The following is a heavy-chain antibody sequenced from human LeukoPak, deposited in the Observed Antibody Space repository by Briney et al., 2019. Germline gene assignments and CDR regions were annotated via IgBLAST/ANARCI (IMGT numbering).Heavy chain of an antibody. CDR1: GFTFSSYA. Sequence: GGSLRLSCAASGFTFSSYAMSWVRQAPGKGLEWVSAISGSGGSTYYADSVKGRFTISTDNSKNTLYLQMNSLRAEDTAVYYCAKDQRTGYSSGWYGYWGQGTLVTVSS. CDR2: ISGSGGST. CDR3: AKDQRTGYSSGWYGY. D-gene: IGHD6-19*01. J-gene: IGHJ4*02. V-gene: IGHV3-23*01.